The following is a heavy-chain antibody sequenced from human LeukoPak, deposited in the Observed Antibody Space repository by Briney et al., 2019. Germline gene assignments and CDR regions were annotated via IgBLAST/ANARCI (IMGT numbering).Heavy chain of an antibody. CDR1: GASISSGDYY. Sequence: SQTLSLTCTVSGASISSGDYYCSWIRQPPGKGLEWIGYIYHSGSTYYNPSLKSRVTISVDRSKNQFSLKLSSVTAADTAVYYCAREAVDIVATISGWYFDLWGRGTLVTVSS. D-gene: IGHD5-12*01. CDR2: IYHSGST. V-gene: IGHV4-30-2*01. CDR3: AREAVDIVATISGWYFDL. J-gene: IGHJ2*01.